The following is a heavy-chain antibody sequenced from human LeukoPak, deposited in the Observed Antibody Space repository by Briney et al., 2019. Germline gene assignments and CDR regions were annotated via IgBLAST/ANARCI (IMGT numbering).Heavy chain of an antibody. Sequence: SETLSLTCAVSGASISSPNWWSWVRQPPGKGLEWIGEIYHSGSTNYNPSLESRATISVDKSKNQFSLKLNSVTAADTAVYYCARAYYYYMDVWGKGTTVSVS. CDR2: IYHSGST. J-gene: IGHJ6*03. V-gene: IGHV4-4*02. CDR3: ARAYYYYMDV. CDR1: GASISSPNW.